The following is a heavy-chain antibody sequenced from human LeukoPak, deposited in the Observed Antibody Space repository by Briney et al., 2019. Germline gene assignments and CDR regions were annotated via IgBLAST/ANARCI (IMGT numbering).Heavy chain of an antibody. CDR2: IYYSGST. D-gene: IGHD3-10*01. CDR3: ARQVKTYYGSGSFDY. V-gene: IGHV4-59*08. Sequence: PSETLSLTCTVSGGSISSYYWSWIRQPPGKGLEWIGYIYYSGSTNYNPSPKSRVTISVDTSKNQFSLKLSSVTAADTAVYYCARQVKTYYGSGSFDYWGQGTLVTVSS. J-gene: IGHJ4*02. CDR1: GGSISSYY.